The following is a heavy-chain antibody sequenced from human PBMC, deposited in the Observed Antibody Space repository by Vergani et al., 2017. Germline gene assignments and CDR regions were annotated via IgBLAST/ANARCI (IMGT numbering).Heavy chain of an antibody. CDR1: GGSISSYY. D-gene: IGHD3-3*01. Sequence: QVQLQESGPGLVKPSETLSLTCTVSGGSISSYYWSWIRQPPGKGLEWIGYIYYSGSTNYNPSLKSRVTISVDTSKNQFSLKLSSVTAADTAVYYCARSEGINWIDPWGQGTLVTVSS. CDR2: IYYSGST. V-gene: IGHV4-59*01. CDR3: ARSEGINWIDP. J-gene: IGHJ5*02.